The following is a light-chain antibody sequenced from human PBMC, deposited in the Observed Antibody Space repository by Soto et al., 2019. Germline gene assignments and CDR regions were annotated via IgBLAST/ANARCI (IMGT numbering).Light chain of an antibody. Sequence: EIEMTQSPATLSVSPGERATLSCRASQSVSTFLAWYQQKPGQAPRLLIYDASNRDTGIPARFSGSGSGTEFTLTISSLQPDDFATYYCQHYNSYSEAFGQGTKVDIK. CDR3: QHYNSYSEA. J-gene: IGKJ1*01. V-gene: IGKV3D-15*01. CDR2: DAS. CDR1: QSVSTF.